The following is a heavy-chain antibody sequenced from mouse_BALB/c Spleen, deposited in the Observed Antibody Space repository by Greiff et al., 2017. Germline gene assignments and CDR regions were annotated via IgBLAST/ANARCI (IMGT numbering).Heavy chain of an antibody. J-gene: IGHJ3*01. CDR1: GYSITSDYA. CDR3: ARCGYYGYDDGFAY. CDR2: ISYSGST. D-gene: IGHD2-2*01. Sequence: DVKLVESGPGLVKPSQSLSLTCTVTGYSITSDYAWNWIRQFPGNKLEWMGYISYSGSTSYNPSLKSRISITRDTSKNQFFLQLNSVTTEDTATYYCARCGYYGYDDGFAYWGQGTLVTVSA. V-gene: IGHV3-2*02.